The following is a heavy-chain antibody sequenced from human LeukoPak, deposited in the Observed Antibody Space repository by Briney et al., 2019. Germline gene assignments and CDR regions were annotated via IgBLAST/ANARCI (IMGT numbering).Heavy chain of an antibody. Sequence: SETLSLTCAVYGGSFSGYYWSWVRQPPGKGLEWIGEINHSGSTNYNPSLKSRVTISVDTSKNQFSLKLSSVTAADTAVYFCARDSRLKWTEYYFDFWGQGTLVTVSS. CDR1: GGSFSGYY. D-gene: IGHD3/OR15-3a*01. CDR2: INHSGST. V-gene: IGHV4-34*01. CDR3: ARDSRLKWTEYYFDF. J-gene: IGHJ4*02.